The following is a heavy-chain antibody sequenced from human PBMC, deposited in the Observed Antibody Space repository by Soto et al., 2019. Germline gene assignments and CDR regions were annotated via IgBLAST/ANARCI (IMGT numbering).Heavy chain of an antibody. D-gene: IGHD6-13*01. CDR2: VSGSGSAT. Sequence: PGESLKISCAASGFTFSSYAMSWVRQAPGKGLEWVSAVSGSGSATYYADSVKSRFTISRDNFKSTLLLQMNSLRAEDTAVYYCAKRSGSSWFDYWGQGILVTVSS. CDR1: GFTFSSYA. J-gene: IGHJ4*02. CDR3: AKRSGSSWFDY. V-gene: IGHV3-23*01.